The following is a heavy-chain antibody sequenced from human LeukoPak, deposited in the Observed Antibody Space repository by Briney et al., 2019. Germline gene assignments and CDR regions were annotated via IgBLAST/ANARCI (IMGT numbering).Heavy chain of an antibody. Sequence: PSETLSLTCTVSGGSISSNGYYWGWIRQPPGKGLEWIGSIYYTGSAYYNPSLKSRVTISVDTSKNQFSLKLSSVTAADTAVYYCARRFGYDVSRRYFDYWGQGTLVTVSS. V-gene: IGHV4-39*01. D-gene: IGHD3-16*01. J-gene: IGHJ4*02. CDR1: GGSISSNGYY. CDR2: IYYTGSA. CDR3: ARRFGYDVSRRYFDY.